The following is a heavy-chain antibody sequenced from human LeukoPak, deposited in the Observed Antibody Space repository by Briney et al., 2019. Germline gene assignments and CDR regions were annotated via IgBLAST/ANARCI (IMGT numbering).Heavy chain of an antibody. Sequence: PGGSLRLSCAASGFTVSNSYVSWVRQAPGKGLEWVSGIYSGGTTYYRDSVKGRFTISRDNSKNSLYLQMNSLRAEDTAVYYCARGPGRGNAFDIWGQGTMVTVSS. J-gene: IGHJ3*02. CDR1: GFTVSNSY. V-gene: IGHV3-53*01. CDR3: ARGPGRGNAFDI. CDR2: IYSGGTT. D-gene: IGHD3-10*01.